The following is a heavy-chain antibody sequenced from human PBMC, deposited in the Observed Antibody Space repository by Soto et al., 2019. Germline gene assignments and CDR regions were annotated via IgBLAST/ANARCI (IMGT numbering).Heavy chain of an antibody. CDR1: GFTFSSYG. D-gene: IGHD2-2*01. CDR2: IWYDGSNK. J-gene: IGHJ3*02. V-gene: IGHV3-33*01. CDR3: ARDLVDGWPTADAFDI. Sequence: GGSLRLSCAASGFTFSSYGMHWVRQAPGKGLEWVAVIWYDGSNKYYADSVKGRFTISRDNSKNTLYLQMNSLRAEDTAVYYCARDLVDGWPTADAFDIWGQGTMVTVSS.